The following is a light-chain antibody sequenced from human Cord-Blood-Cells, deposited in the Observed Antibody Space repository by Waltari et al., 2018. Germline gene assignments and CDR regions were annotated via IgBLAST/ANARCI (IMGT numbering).Light chain of an antibody. CDR3: QQYDNLPLSIT. CDR2: DAS. J-gene: IGKJ5*01. V-gene: IGKV1-33*01. Sequence: DIQMTQSPSSLSASVGDIVTITCQASQDISNYLNWYQQKPGKAPKLLIYDASNLETGVPSRFSGSGSGTDFTFTISSLQPEDIATYYCQQYDNLPLSITFGQGTRLEIK. CDR1: QDISNY.